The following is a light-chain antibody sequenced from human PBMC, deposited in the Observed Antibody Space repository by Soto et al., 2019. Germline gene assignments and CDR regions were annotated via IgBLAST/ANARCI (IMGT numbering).Light chain of an antibody. CDR1: QSVTSTY. V-gene: IGKV3-20*01. CDR2: GAS. J-gene: IGKJ5*01. CDR3: QQYGSLPIT. Sequence: EIVLTQSPGTLSLSPGERATLSCRASQSVTSTYLAWYQQKPGQAPRLLIYGASTRAPGIPARFSGSGSGTDLTVTISRLEPEDFAVYHCQQYGSLPITFCQATRLEI.